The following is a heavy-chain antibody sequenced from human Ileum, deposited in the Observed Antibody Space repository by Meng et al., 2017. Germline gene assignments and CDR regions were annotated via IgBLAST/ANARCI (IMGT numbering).Heavy chain of an antibody. D-gene: IGHD6-13*01. J-gene: IGHJ4*02. Sequence: DVQLVASGGGLVQPGGSLKPSCAASGFSFSDSSMHWVRQASGKGLEWVGHIRSKANNYVTAYAASVKGRFTISRDESKNTAYLQMSSLKTEDTAVYYCTRLYSAGWGQGTLVTVSS. CDR2: IRSKANNYVT. CDR1: GFSFSDSS. V-gene: IGHV3-73*02. CDR3: TRLYSAG.